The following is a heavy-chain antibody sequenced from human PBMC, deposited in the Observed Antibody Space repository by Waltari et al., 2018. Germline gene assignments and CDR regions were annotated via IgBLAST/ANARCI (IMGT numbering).Heavy chain of an antibody. D-gene: IGHD3-22*01. V-gene: IGHV3-64*01. CDR2: ISSNGGST. J-gene: IGHJ4*02. Sequence: AASGFTFSSYAMHWVRQAPGKGLEYVSAISSNGGSTYYANSVKGRFTISRDNSKNTLYLQMGSLRAEDMAVYYCARKGYYYDSSGYYCAYWGQGTLVTVSS. CDR3: ARKGYYYDSSGYYCAY. CDR1: GFTFSSYA.